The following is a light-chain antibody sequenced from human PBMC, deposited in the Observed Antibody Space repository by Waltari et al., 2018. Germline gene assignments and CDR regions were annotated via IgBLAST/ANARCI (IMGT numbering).Light chain of an antibody. Sequence: SELTQDPAVSVALGQTVRNTGQGDTNSDYYPNWYQQKPGQAPILVIYGNDNRRSGIPDRFSGSKSENTGALTITGVQAEDEAYYSCNSRDSSCTRVLFGGGTKLTVL. CDR1: TNSDYY. V-gene: IGLV3-19*01. CDR3: NSRDSSCTRVL. CDR2: GND. J-gene: IGLJ2*01.